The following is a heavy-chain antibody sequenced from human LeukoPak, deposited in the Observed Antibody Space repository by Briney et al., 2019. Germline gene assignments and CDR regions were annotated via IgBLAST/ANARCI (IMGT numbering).Heavy chain of an antibody. J-gene: IGHJ4*02. D-gene: IGHD3-9*01. Sequence: GASVKVSCKASGYTFTGYYMHWVRQAPGQGLEWMGWINPNSGGTNYAQKLQGRVTMTRDTSISTAYMELSRLRSDDTAVYYCARVSVSYYDILTGYYMDFDYWGQGTLVTVSS. CDR2: INPNSGGT. CDR3: ARVSVSYYDILTGYYMDFDY. V-gene: IGHV1-2*02. CDR1: GYTFTGYY.